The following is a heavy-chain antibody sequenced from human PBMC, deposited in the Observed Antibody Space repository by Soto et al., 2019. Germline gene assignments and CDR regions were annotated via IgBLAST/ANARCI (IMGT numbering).Heavy chain of an antibody. CDR1: GFTFSSYS. Sequence: PGGSLRLSCAASGFTFSSYSLNWVRQAPGKGLEWVSSISSGSSYIYYADSVKGRFTISRDNAKNSLYLQMNSLRAEDTAVYYCATDERYCSGGSCSYLDTWGQGTLVTVSS. V-gene: IGHV3-21*01. CDR2: ISSGSSYI. D-gene: IGHD2-15*01. J-gene: IGHJ4*02. CDR3: ATDERYCSGGSCSYLDT.